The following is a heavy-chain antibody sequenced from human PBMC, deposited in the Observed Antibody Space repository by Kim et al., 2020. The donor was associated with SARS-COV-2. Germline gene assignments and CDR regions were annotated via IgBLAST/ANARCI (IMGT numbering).Heavy chain of an antibody. CDR3: AKGVVVAARSFYYYAMDV. V-gene: IGHV3-23*01. CDR2: ISGSGVTT. Sequence: GGSLRLSCAASGFTFDSCAMSWVRQAPGKGLEWVSGISGSGVTTYYADSVKGRFTISRDNSKNTLYLQMNSLRAEDTAVYYCAKGVVVAARSFYYYAMDVWGRGTTVTVSS. CDR1: GFTFDSCA. J-gene: IGHJ6*02. D-gene: IGHD2-15*01.